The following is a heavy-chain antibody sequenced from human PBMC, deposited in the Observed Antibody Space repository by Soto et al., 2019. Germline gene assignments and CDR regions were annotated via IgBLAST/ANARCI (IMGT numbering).Heavy chain of an antibody. CDR2: IDYDGST. J-gene: IGHJ3*01. CDR1: GGSITTSSYN. V-gene: IGHV4-39*02. Sequence: QLQLQESGPGLVKPSETLSLTCSVSGGSITTSSYNCDWIRQPPGKGLEWIGTIDYDGSTSYNPSLKSQVTISVDTSKNHFALKVNSVTAADTAVYYCARFYGNAFDVWGRGTVVTVSS. CDR3: ARFYGNAFDV. D-gene: IGHD3-10*01.